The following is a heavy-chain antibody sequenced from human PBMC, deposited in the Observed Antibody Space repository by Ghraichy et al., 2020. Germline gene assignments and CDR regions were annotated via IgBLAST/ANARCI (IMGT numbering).Heavy chain of an antibody. CDR2: IKEEGSEK. V-gene: IGHV3-7*01. CDR3: ARTWRAMAFDY. D-gene: IGHD5-18*01. Sequence: GGSLRLSCADSGFTFSSYWMSWVRQAPGKGLEWVANIKEEGSEKYYVDSVKGRFTISRDNAKSSLYLQMSSLSAEDTAVYYCARTWRAMAFDYWGQGSLVTVSS. CDR1: GFTFSSYW. J-gene: IGHJ4*02.